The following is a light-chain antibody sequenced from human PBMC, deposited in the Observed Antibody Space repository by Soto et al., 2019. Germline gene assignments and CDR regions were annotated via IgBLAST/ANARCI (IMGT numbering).Light chain of an antibody. V-gene: IGKV1-6*01. Sequence: AIQLTQSPSSLSASLGDRATITCRASQNVTNYLGWYQQKPGKAPKLLIYAASSLPSGVPSRFSGSASGTDFTLTISSLQPEDFAIYYCLQDYNYPRTFGQGTKVDIK. CDR3: LQDYNYPRT. J-gene: IGKJ1*01. CDR1: QNVTNY. CDR2: AAS.